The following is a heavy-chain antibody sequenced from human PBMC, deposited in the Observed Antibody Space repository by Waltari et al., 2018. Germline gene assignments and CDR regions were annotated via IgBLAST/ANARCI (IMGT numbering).Heavy chain of an antibody. J-gene: IGHJ5*02. CDR3: VRGSGGYSWFDP. CDR1: GYIFTDYY. V-gene: IGHV1-2*06. Sequence: QVQLVQSGAEVKKPGASVTVSCKASGYIFTDYYIHWVGQAPGRGLEWVGRFNTDSGGTNYAQKFQGRVTMTTDTSITTAYMELSRLTSDDTALYYCVRGSGGYSWFDPWGQGTLLTVSS. D-gene: IGHD3-10*01. CDR2: FNTDSGGT.